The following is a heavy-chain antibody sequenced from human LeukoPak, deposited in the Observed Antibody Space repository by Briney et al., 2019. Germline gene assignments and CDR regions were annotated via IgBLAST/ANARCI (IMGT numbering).Heavy chain of an antibody. Sequence: GGSLRLSCAASGFTFSSYWMHWVRQAPGKGLVWVSRINSDGSSTSYADSVKGRFTISRDNAKNTLYLQMNSLRAEDTAVYYCARVYEYSSSSVHFDYWGQGTLVTVSS. J-gene: IGHJ4*02. CDR3: ARVYEYSSSSVHFDY. CDR1: GFTFSSYW. CDR2: INSDGSST. V-gene: IGHV3-74*01. D-gene: IGHD6-6*01.